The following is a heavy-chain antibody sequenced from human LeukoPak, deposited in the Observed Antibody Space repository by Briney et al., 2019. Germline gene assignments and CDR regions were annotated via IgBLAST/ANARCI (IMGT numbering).Heavy chain of an antibody. CDR3: AKDLGDYDFWSGYVDY. V-gene: IGHV3-30*18. CDR2: ISYDGSNK. D-gene: IGHD3-3*01. J-gene: IGHJ4*02. Sequence: PGGSLRPSCAASGFTFSTYGMHWVRQAPGKGLEWAAVISYDGSNKYYADSVKGRFTISRDNSKNTLYLQMNSLRAEDTAVYYCAKDLGDYDFWSGYVDYWGQGTLVTVSS. CDR1: GFTFSTYG.